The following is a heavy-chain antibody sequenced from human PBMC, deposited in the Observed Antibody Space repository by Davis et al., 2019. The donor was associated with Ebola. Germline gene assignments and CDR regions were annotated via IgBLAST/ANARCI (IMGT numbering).Heavy chain of an antibody. J-gene: IGHJ4*02. CDR2: IEQHGSAT. D-gene: IGHD3-10*01. Sequence: GESLKISCAASGFIYTDCWMSWVRQAPGKGLEGVANIEQHGSATQCVDSVKGRFTISRDNAKNSLYLQMDSLRAEDTAVYYCARDHWWFRESNQANWGQGTLVTVSS. V-gene: IGHV3-7*01. CDR1: GFIYTDCW. CDR3: ARDHWWFRESNQAN.